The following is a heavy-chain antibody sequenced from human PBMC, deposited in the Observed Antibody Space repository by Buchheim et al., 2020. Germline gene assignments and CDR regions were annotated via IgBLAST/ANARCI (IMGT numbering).Heavy chain of an antibody. V-gene: IGHV3-33*01. J-gene: IGHJ4*02. Sequence: QVQLVESGGGVVQPGRSLRLSCAASGFTFSSYGMHWVRQAPGKGLEWVAVIWYDGSNKYYADSVKGRFTISRDNSKNTLYLQMNSLRAEDTAVYYCASMESDSSGYYPFDYWGQGTL. CDR2: IWYDGSNK. CDR1: GFTFSSYG. D-gene: IGHD3-22*01. CDR3: ASMESDSSGYYPFDY.